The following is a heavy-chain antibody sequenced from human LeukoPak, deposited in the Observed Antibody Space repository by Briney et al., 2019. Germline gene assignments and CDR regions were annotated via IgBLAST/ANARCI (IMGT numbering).Heavy chain of an antibody. CDR1: GFTFDDYG. D-gene: IGHD1-20*01. J-gene: IGHJ4*02. Sequence: PGGSLRLSCAASGFTFDDYGMSWVRQAPGKGLEWVSGINWNGGSTGYADSVKGRFTISRDSAKNSLYLQMNSLRAEDTALYYCARDAPDRYNWNDVTDYWGQGTLVTVSS. CDR2: INWNGGST. V-gene: IGHV3-20*04. CDR3: ARDAPDRYNWNDVTDY.